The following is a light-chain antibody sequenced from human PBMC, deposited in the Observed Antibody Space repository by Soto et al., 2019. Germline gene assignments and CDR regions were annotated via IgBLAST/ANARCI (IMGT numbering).Light chain of an antibody. Sequence: EIVMTQSPPTLSVSPGERATLSCRASQSVGSKLAWYQQRPGQAPRLLIYDASNRATGIPARFSGSGSGTEFSLTISSLQSEDFADSSCQQYGDWPGAFGGGTKVEIK. CDR3: QQYGDWPGA. V-gene: IGKV3D-15*01. J-gene: IGKJ4*01. CDR2: DAS. CDR1: QSVGSK.